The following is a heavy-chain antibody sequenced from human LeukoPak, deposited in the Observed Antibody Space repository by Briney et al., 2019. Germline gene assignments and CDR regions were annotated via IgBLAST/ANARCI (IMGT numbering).Heavy chain of an antibody. V-gene: IGHV1-69*06. CDR3: ARADYDSSGYYYLRY. CDR1: GGTFSSYA. Sequence: GASVKVSCKASGGTFSSYAISWVRQAPGQGLEWMGGIIPIFGTANYAQKFQGRVTITADKSTSTAYMELRSLRSDDTAVYYCARADYDSSGYYYLRYWGQGTLVTVSS. D-gene: IGHD3-22*01. CDR2: IIPIFGTA. J-gene: IGHJ4*02.